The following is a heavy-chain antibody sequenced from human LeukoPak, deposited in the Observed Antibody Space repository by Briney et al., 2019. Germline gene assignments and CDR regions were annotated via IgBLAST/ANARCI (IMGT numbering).Heavy chain of an antibody. J-gene: IGHJ5*02. CDR3: ARNLHGAWFDP. Sequence: PSETLSLTCTVSGGSISSGDYYWSWIRQPPGKGLEWIGEINHSGSTNYNPSLKSRVTISVDTSKNQFSLKLSSVTAADTAVYYCARNLHGAWFDPWGQGTLVTVSS. CDR2: INHSGST. CDR1: GGSISSGDYY. V-gene: IGHV4-39*07.